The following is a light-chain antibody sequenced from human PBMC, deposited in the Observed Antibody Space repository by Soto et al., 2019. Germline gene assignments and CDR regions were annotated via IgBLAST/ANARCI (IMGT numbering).Light chain of an antibody. CDR1: SSDIGSYNR. J-gene: IGLJ1*01. Sequence: QPVLTQPPSVSGSPGQSVTISCTGTSSDIGSYNRVSWYQQPPGTAPKLMIYEVSNRPSGVPDRFSGSKSGNTASLTISGLQPEDEADYYCNSYTSGNTYVFGTGTKVTVL. CDR2: EVS. V-gene: IGLV2-18*02. CDR3: NSYTSGNTYV.